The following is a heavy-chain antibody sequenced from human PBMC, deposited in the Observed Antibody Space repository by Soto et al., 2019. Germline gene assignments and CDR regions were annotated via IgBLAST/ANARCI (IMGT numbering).Heavy chain of an antibody. CDR1: GFTFSSYS. Sequence: GGSLRLSCAASGFTFSSYSMNWVRQAPGKGLEWVSSISSSSSYIYYADSVKGRFTISRDNAKNSLYLQMNSLRAEDTAVYYCARRRPSSGYYYFDYWGQGTLVTVSS. V-gene: IGHV3-21*01. CDR3: ARRRPSSGYYYFDY. D-gene: IGHD3-22*01. J-gene: IGHJ4*02. CDR2: ISSSSSYI.